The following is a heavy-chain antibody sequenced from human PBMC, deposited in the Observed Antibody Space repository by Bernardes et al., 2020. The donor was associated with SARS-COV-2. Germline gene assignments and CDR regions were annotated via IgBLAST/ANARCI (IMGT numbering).Heavy chain of an antibody. CDR1: GFTFRTYA. CDR2: ISGSGGNT. J-gene: IGHJ4*02. V-gene: IGHV3-23*01. Sequence: GCPLRCSCAASGFTFRTYAMSWVRQAPGKGLEWVSTISGSGGNTYNADSVKGRFTISRDNSRNTLYLQMNSLRAEDTAVYYCAKSGSGSYTWGQGTLVTVSS. CDR3: AKSGSGSYT. D-gene: IGHD3-10*01.